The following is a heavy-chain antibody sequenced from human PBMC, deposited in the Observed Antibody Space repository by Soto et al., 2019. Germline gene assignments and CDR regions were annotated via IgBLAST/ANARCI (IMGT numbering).Heavy chain of an antibody. CDR1: GFTFSSYA. J-gene: IGHJ4*02. CDR3: AKDSDPYYYDSSGYYQ. V-gene: IGHV3-23*01. CDR2: ISGSGGST. D-gene: IGHD3-22*01. Sequence: PGGSLRLSCAASGFTFSSYAMSWVRQAPGKGLEWVSAISGSGGSTYYADSVQGRFTISRDNSKNTLYLQMNSLRAEDTAVYYCAKDSDPYYYDSSGYYQWGQGTLVTVSS.